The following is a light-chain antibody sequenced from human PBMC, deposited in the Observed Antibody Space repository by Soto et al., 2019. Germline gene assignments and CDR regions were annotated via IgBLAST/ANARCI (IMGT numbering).Light chain of an antibody. V-gene: IGKV1-9*01. Sequence: IQLTQSPSSLSASVGDRVTITCRASQDISSHLAWYQQKPGNAPKLLIYAASTLQSGVPSRLSGNGSGTNFSLAISSLQGEDFATYYCQQLNSYPFTFGPGTKVDIK. J-gene: IGKJ3*01. CDR2: AAS. CDR3: QQLNSYPFT. CDR1: QDISSH.